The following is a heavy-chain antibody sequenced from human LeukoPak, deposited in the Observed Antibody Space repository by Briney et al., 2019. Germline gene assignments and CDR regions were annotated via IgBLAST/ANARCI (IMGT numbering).Heavy chain of an antibody. V-gene: IGHV4-59*11. Sequence: PSETLSLTCAVSDDSFSSHYWTWIRQPPGKGLEWIGYISYIGSTNYNPSLKSRVTISIDTSRNQFSLRLSSVTAADTAVYYCARDLVTATTGFDIWGQGTMVSVSS. J-gene: IGHJ3*02. CDR1: DDSFSSHY. CDR2: ISYIGST. D-gene: IGHD4-17*01. CDR3: ARDLVTATTGFDI.